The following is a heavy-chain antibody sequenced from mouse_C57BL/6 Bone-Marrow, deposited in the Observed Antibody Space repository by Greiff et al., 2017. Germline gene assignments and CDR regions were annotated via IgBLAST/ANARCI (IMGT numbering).Heavy chain of an antibody. D-gene: IGHD2-3*01. J-gene: IGHJ3*01. V-gene: IGHV1-5*01. CDR3: TEDGYYGFAY. CDR1: GYTFTSYW. CDR2: IYPGNSDT. Sequence: EVQLQQSGTVLARPGASVKMSCTTSGYTFTSYWMHWVQQRPGQGLEWIGAIYPGNSDTSYNQKFKGKAKLTAVTSASTAYMELSSLTNEDSAVYYSTEDGYYGFAYWGQGTLVTVSA.